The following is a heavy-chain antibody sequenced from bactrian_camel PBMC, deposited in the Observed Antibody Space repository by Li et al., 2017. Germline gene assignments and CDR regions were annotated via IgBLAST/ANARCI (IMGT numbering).Heavy chain of an antibody. D-gene: IGHD3*01. J-gene: IGHJ4*01. Sequence: HVQLVESGGGSVQAGGTLRLSCVASRYYYGSFCMGWFRQIPDKEREGVASIYAAGGTPHYADSVKSRFTISLDKATKTLHLQMISLEAEDTAMYYCAAGTGPTGAKVWGDCWYNHWGQGTQVTVS. CDR1: RYYYGSFC. CDR2: IYAAGGTP. V-gene: IGHV3S63*01. CDR3: AAGTGPTGAKVWGDCWYNH.